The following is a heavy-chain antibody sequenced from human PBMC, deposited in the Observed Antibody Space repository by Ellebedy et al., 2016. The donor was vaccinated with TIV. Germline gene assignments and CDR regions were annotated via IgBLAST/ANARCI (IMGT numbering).Heavy chain of an antibody. CDR2: IIPIFGTA. J-gene: IGHJ4*02. V-gene: IGHV1-69*06. Sequence: SVKVSXXASGGTFSSYAISWVRQAPGQGLEWMGGIIPIFGTANYAQKFQGRVTITADKSTSTAYMELSSLRSEDTAVYYCARVRGQQLVLDYWGQGTLVTVSS. D-gene: IGHD6-13*01. CDR3: ARVRGQQLVLDY. CDR1: GGTFSSYA.